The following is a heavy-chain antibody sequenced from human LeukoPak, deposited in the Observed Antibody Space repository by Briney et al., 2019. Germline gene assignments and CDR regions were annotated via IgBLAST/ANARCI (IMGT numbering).Heavy chain of an antibody. V-gene: IGHV5-51*01. CDR2: IYPGDSDT. J-gene: IGHJ3*02. CDR3: ARPHYYDSSGYYRLWSAFDI. D-gene: IGHD3-22*01. CDR1: GYSFSSHW. Sequence: GESLKISCKGSGYSFSSHWIGWVRQMPGKGLEWMGIIYPGDSDTRYSPSFQGQVTISADKSISTVYLQWSSLKASDTAVYYCARPHYYDSSGYYRLWSAFDIWGQGTMVTVSS.